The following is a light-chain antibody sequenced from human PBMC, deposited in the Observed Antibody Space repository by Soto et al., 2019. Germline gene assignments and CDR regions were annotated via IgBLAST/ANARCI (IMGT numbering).Light chain of an antibody. J-gene: IGLJ1*01. CDR2: EVS. CDR1: SSDVGAHNF. V-gene: IGLV2-14*01. CDR3: NSYTNTAARV. Sequence: SALTQPASVSGSPGQSITISCTGTSSDVGAHNFVSWYQQHPGKAPKLMIYEVSNRPSGVSNRFSGSKSGNTASLTISGLQAEDEADYYCNSYTNTAARVFGTGTKLTVL.